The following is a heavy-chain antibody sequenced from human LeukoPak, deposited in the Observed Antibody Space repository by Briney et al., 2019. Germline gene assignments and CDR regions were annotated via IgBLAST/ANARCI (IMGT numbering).Heavy chain of an antibody. J-gene: IGHJ5*02. Sequence: GESLKISCKGSGYRFTSYWIGGVRQMPGKGLEWMGISYPGDSDTRYSPSFQGQVTISADKSISTAYLQWSSLKASDTAMYYCARRTPDYYDILTGYGWFDPWGQGTLVTVSS. D-gene: IGHD3-9*01. CDR3: ARRTPDYYDILTGYGWFDP. V-gene: IGHV5-51*01. CDR1: GYRFTSYW. CDR2: SYPGDSDT.